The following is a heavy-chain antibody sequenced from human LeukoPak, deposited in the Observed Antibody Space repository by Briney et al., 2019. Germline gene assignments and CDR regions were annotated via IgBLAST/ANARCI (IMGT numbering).Heavy chain of an antibody. CDR2: IWYDGGNK. V-gene: IGHV3-33*01. J-gene: IGHJ4*02. CDR3: ARAKQLVPYYFDY. CDR1: GFTFSSYG. D-gene: IGHD6-13*01. Sequence: PGGSLRLSCAASGFTFSSYGMHWVRQAPGKGLEWVAVIWYDGGNKYYADSVKGRFTISRDNSKNTLYLQMNSLRAEDTAVYYCARAKQLVPYYFDYWGQGTLVTVSS.